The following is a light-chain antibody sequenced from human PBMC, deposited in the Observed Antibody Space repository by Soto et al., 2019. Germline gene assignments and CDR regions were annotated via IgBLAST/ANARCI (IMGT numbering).Light chain of an antibody. CDR1: QSVSSN. Sequence: ETVMTQSPATLSVSPGERATLSCRASQSVSSNLAWYQQKPGQAPRLLIYGASTRATGVPARFSGSGSGTEFTLTISSLQSEDSADYYCQQYDNWPWTFGQGTKVEIK. J-gene: IGKJ1*01. V-gene: IGKV3-15*01. CDR3: QQYDNWPWT. CDR2: GAS.